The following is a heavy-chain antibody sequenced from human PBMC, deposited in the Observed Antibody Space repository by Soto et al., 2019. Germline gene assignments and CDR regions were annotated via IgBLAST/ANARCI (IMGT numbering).Heavy chain of an antibody. J-gene: IGHJ6*03. Sequence: GGSLRLSCAASGFTVSSNYMSWVRQAPGKGLEWVSVIYSGGSTYYADSVKGRFTISRHNSKNTLYLQMNSLRAEDTAVYYCARERPNWNDEGYYYYMDVWGKGTTVTVSS. CDR3: ARERPNWNDEGYYYYMDV. V-gene: IGHV3-53*04. D-gene: IGHD1-1*01. CDR2: IYSGGST. CDR1: GFTVSSNY.